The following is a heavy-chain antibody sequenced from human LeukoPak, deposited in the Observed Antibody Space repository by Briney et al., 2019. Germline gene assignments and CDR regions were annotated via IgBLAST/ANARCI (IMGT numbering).Heavy chain of an antibody. CDR2: IYHSGST. CDR3: ARGWWQLYFDY. D-gene: IGHD4-23*01. J-gene: IGHJ4*02. CDR1: GGSFSGYY. Sequence: SETLSLTCAVYGGSFSGYYWGWIRQPPGKALEWIGSIYHSGSTYYNPSLKSRVTISVDTSKNQFSLKLRSVTAADTDVYYCARGWWQLYFDYWGQGTLVTVSS. V-gene: IGHV4-38-2*01.